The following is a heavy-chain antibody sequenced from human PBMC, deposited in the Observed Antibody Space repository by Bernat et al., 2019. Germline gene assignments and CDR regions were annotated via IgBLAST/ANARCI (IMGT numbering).Heavy chain of an antibody. CDR2: IWYDGSNK. V-gene: IGHV3-33*01. Sequence: QVQLVESGGGVVQPGRSLRLSCAASGFTFSSYGMHWVRQAPGKGLEWVAVIWYDGSNKYYADSVKGRFTISRDNSKNTLYLQMNSLRAEDTAVYYCALSSRWELLGYYFDYWGQGTLVTVSS. D-gene: IGHD1-26*01. CDR3: ALSSRWELLGYYFDY. CDR1: GFTFSSYG. J-gene: IGHJ4*02.